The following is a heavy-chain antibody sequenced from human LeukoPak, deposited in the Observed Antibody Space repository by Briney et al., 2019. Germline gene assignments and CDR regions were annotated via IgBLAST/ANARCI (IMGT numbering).Heavy chain of an antibody. V-gene: IGHV4-59*01. CDR1: GGSISSYY. CDR2: ISDIGSI. CDR3: ARVRSYGTFDP. D-gene: IGHD5-18*01. Sequence: SETLSLTCTVSGGSISSYYWSWIRQPPGKGLEWIAYISDIGSINYNPSLKSRVTISVDTSKNQFSLKLSSVTAADTAVYYCARVRSYGTFDPWGQGTLVTVSS. J-gene: IGHJ5*02.